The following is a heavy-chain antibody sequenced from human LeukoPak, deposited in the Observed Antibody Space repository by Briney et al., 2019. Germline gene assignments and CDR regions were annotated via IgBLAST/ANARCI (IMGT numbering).Heavy chain of an antibody. Sequence: SVKVSCKASGGTFSSYAISWVRQAPGQGLEWMGGIIPILGTANYAQKFQGRVTITADESTSTAYMELSSLRSEDTAVYYCAIHSSGAQFCYFDYWGQGTLVTVSS. V-gene: IGHV1-69*13. CDR2: IIPILGTA. CDR3: AIHSSGAQFCYFDY. J-gene: IGHJ4*02. D-gene: IGHD6-19*01. CDR1: GGTFSSYA.